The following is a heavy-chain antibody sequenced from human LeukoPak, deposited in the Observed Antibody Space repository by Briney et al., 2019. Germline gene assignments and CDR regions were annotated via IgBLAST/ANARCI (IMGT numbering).Heavy chain of an antibody. CDR1: GGSFSGYY. CDR3: ARDFILLYSSSWYVRGDWFDP. Sequence: SETLSLTCAVYGGSFSGYYWSWIRQPPGKGLEWIGEINHSGSTNYNPSLKSRVTISVDTSKNQFSLKLSSVTAADTAVYYCARDFILLYSSSWYVRGDWFDPWGQGTLVTVSS. CDR2: INHSGST. V-gene: IGHV4-34*01. J-gene: IGHJ5*02. D-gene: IGHD6-13*01.